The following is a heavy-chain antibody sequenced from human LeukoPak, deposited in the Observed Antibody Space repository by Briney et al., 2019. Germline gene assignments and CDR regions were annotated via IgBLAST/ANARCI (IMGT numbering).Heavy chain of an antibody. D-gene: IGHD5-18*01. CDR3: ARDRAMADY. CDR1: GYIFTSYP. J-gene: IGHJ4*02. V-gene: IGHV1-3*04. Sequence: ASVKVSCKASGYIFTSYPIHWVRQAPGQRLEWMGWINTGNGNTEYSQRFEGRVTVTTDTSAAAAYMELSSLRSGDTAVYYCARDRAMADYWGQGTLVTASS. CDR2: INTGNGNT.